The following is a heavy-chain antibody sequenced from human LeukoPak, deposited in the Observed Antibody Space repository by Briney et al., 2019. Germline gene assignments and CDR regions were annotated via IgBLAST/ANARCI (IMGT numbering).Heavy chain of an antibody. J-gene: IGHJ3*02. Sequence: GGSLRLSCAASGFTVRSNYMSWVRQAPGKGLEWVSVIYSGGSTYYADSVKGRFTISRNNSKNTLYLQMNSLRAEDTAVYYCARDWAAAGTVGAFDIWGQGTMVTVSS. CDR3: ARDWAAAGTVGAFDI. CDR2: IYSGGST. CDR1: GFTVRSNY. D-gene: IGHD6-13*01. V-gene: IGHV3-66*01.